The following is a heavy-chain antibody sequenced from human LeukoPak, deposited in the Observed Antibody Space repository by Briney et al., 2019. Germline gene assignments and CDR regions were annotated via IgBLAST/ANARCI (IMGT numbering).Heavy chain of an antibody. J-gene: IGHJ4*02. V-gene: IGHV4-34*01. CDR1: GGSFSGYY. CDR3: ARDYYDSSGYPTQLTDY. D-gene: IGHD3-22*01. CDR2: INHSGST. Sequence: PSETLSLTCAVYGGSFSGYYWSWIRQPPGKGLEWIGEINHSGSTNYSPSLKSRVTISVDTSKNQFSLKLSSVTAADTAVYYCARDYYDSSGYPTQLTDYWGQGTLVTVSS.